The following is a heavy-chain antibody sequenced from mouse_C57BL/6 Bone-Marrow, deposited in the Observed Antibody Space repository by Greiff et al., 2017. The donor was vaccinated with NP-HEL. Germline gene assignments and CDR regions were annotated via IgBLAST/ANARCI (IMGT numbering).Heavy chain of an antibody. CDR1: GFSFNTYA. CDR2: IRSKSNNYAT. Sequence: DVMLVESGGGLVQPKGSLKLSCAASGFSFNTYAMNWVRQAPGKGLEWVARIRSKSNNYATYYADSVKDRFTISRDDSESMLYLQMNNLKTEDTAMYYCVRPLYDGYYEGFAYWGQGTLVTVSA. J-gene: IGHJ3*01. V-gene: IGHV10-1*01. CDR3: VRPLYDGYYEGFAY. D-gene: IGHD2-3*01.